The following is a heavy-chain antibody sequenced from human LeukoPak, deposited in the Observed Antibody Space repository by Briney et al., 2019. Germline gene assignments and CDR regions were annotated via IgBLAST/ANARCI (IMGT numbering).Heavy chain of an antibody. V-gene: IGHV3-48*01. CDR3: AREDSSGWYNWFDP. CDR2: ISSSSSTI. D-gene: IGHD6-19*01. J-gene: IGHJ5*02. CDR1: GFTFSSYS. Sequence: GGSLRLSCAASGFTFSSYSMNWVRQAPGKGLEWVSYISSSSSTIYYADSVKGRFTISRDNAKNSLYLQMNSLRAEDTAVYYCAREDSSGWYNWFDPWGQGTLVTVSS.